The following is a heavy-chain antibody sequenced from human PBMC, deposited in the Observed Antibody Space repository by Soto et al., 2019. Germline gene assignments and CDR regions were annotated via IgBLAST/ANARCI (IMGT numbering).Heavy chain of an antibody. V-gene: IGHV1-2*04. D-gene: IGHD6-19*01. Sequence: ASVKVSCKASGYTFTGYYMHWVRQAPGQGLEWMGWINPKSGGTNYAQKFQGWVTMTRDTSISTAYMELSRLRSDDTAVYYCARTSSGWANGPFDYWGQGTLVTVSS. CDR1: GYTFTGYY. CDR2: INPKSGGT. J-gene: IGHJ4*02. CDR3: ARTSSGWANGPFDY.